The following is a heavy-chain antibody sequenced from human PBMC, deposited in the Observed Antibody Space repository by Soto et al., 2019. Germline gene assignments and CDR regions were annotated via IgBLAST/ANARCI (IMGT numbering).Heavy chain of an antibody. J-gene: IGHJ6*02. CDR2: MNPNSGNT. CDR3: ARGVGRGYSYGYRPAPGNYYYGMDV. D-gene: IGHD5-18*01. V-gene: IGHV1-8*01. Sequence: ASVEVSCKASGYTFTSYDINWVRQATGQGLEWMGWMNPNSGNTGYAQKFQGRVTMTRNTSISTAYMELSSLRSEDTAVYYCARGVGRGYSYGYRPAPGNYYYGMDVWGQGTTVTVSS. CDR1: GYTFTSYD.